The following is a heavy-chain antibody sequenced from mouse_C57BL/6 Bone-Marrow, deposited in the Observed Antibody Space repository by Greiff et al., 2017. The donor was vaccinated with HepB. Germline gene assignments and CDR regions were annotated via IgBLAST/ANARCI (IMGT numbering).Heavy chain of an antibody. J-gene: IGHJ4*01. CDR3: ARSFPYYYAMDY. CDR1: GYTFTSYW. CDR2: IYSGSGST. Sequence: VQLQESGAELVKPGASVKMSCKASGYTFTSYWITWVKQRPGQGLEWIGDIYSGSGSTNYNEKFKSKATLTVDTSSSTAYMQLSSLTSEDSAVYYCARSFPYYYAMDYWGQGTSVTVSS. V-gene: IGHV1-55*01.